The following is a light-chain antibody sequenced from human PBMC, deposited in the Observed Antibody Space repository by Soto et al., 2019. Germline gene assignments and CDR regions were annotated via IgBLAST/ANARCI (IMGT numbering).Light chain of an antibody. Sequence: QSVLTQPASVSGSPGQSITISCTGASSDIGDYNYVSWYQQHPGKAPKLMIFEVSHRPSGVSTRFSGSKSDNTASLTISGLQAEDEADYYCISYTSNSLCVFGTGTKLTVL. V-gene: IGLV2-14*01. CDR2: EVS. CDR3: ISYTSNSLCV. J-gene: IGLJ1*01. CDR1: SSDIGDYNY.